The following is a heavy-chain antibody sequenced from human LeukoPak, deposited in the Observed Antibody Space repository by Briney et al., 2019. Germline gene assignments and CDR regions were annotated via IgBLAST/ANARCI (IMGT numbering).Heavy chain of an antibody. D-gene: IGHD6-19*01. CDR2: IYYSGST. CDR3: ARGSGWYESDY. J-gene: IGHJ4*02. CDR1: GGSISSYY. Sequence: SETLSLTCTVSGGSISSYYWSWIRQPPGKRLEWTGYIYYSGSTNYNPSLKSRVTISVDTSKNQFSLKLSSVTAADTAVYYCARGSGWYESDYWGQGTLVTVSS. V-gene: IGHV4-59*01.